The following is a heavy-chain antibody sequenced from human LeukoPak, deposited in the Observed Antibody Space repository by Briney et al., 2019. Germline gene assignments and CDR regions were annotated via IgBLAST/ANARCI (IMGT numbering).Heavy chain of an antibody. CDR3: ARLRDGRWLLEY. CDR1: GGSIRSSGYY. V-gene: IGHV4-39*01. CDR2: INYSGTT. Sequence: PSETLSLTCTASGGSIRSSGYYWGWIRQPPGTGLEWIASINYSGTTYYNPSLKSRVTIPEDRSKNQFSLKLSSVTAADTAVYYCARLRDGRWLLEYWGQGTLVTVSS. D-gene: IGHD5-24*01. J-gene: IGHJ4*02.